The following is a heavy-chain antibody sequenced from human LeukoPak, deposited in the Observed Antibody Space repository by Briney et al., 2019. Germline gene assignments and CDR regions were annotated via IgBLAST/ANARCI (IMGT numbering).Heavy chain of an antibody. CDR3: ARDGDWNPYYMDV. CDR1: GFTFSSYW. Sequence: GGSLRLSCAASGFTFSSYWMSWVRQAPGKGLEWVANIKQDGSEKYYVDSVKGRFTISRDNAKNSLYLQMNSLRAEDTAVYYCARDGDWNPYYMDVWGKGTTVTVSS. J-gene: IGHJ6*03. V-gene: IGHV3-7*01. CDR2: IKQDGSEK. D-gene: IGHD1-1*01.